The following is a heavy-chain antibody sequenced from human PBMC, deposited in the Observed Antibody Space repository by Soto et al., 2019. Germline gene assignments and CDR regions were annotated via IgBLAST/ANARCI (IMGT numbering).Heavy chain of an antibody. D-gene: IGHD1-26*01. CDR3: ATTHTIVGATFFDS. V-gene: IGHV1-69*13. CDR2: IIPIFGTA. Sequence: SVKVSCKASGGTFSSYAISWVRQAPGQGLEWMGGIIPIFGTANYAQKFQGRVTITADESTSTAYMELSSLRSEDTAVYYCATTHTIVGATFFDSWGQGNLVTVSS. J-gene: IGHJ4*02. CDR1: GGTFSSYA.